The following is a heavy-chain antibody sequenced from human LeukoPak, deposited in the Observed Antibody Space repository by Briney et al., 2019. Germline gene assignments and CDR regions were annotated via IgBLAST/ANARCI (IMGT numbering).Heavy chain of an antibody. D-gene: IGHD3/OR15-3a*01. CDR2: ISGSGGST. Sequence: GGSLRLSCAASGFTFSSYAMSWVRQAPGKGLEWVSAISGSGGSTYYADSVKGRFTISRDNSKNTLYLQMNSLRAEDTAVYYCARATVGTGSHYYMDVWGKGTTVAVSS. J-gene: IGHJ6*03. CDR3: ARATVGTGSHYYMDV. CDR1: GFTFSSYA. V-gene: IGHV3-23*01.